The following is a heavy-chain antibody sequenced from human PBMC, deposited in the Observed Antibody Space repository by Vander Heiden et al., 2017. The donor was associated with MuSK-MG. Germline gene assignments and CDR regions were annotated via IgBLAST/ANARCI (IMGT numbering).Heavy chain of an antibody. J-gene: IGHJ2*01. V-gene: IGHV3-43D*03. CDR1: GFTFDDYA. CDR2: ITSDGGSI. Sequence: EVQLVESGGVVAQPGGSLRLSCAASGFTFDDYAMHWVRQAPGKGLEWVSLITSDGGSIYYADSVKGRVTISRDNSKNSLYLQMNSLRSEDTALYYCAKDGGYDSGGYLYWYFDLWGRGTLVTVSS. CDR3: AKDGGYDSGGYLYWYFDL. D-gene: IGHD3-22*01.